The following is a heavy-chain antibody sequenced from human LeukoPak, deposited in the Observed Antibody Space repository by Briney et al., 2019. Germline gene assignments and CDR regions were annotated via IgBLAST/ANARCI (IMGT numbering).Heavy chain of an antibody. J-gene: IGHJ4*02. CDR3: ARDQRAFVDYYDSSGYYY. D-gene: IGHD3-22*01. CDR2: TSAYNGNT. CDR1: GYTFTSYG. Sequence: ASVKVSCKASGYTFTSYGISWVRQAPGQGLEWMGWTSAYNGNTNYAQKLQGRVTMTTDTSTSTAYMELRSLRSDDTAVYYCARDQRAFVDYYDSSGYYYWGQGTLVTVSS. V-gene: IGHV1-18*01.